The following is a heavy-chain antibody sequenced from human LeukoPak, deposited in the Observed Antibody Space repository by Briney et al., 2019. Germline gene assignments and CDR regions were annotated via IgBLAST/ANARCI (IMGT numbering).Heavy chain of an antibody. D-gene: IGHD7-27*01. CDR1: GFTFSSYW. J-gene: IGHJ3*02. CDR3: TRGPKNWGRSAFDM. Sequence: GGSLRLSCAASGFTFSSYWMSWVRQAPGKGLEWVANIKQDGSEKYYVDSVKGGFTISRDNAKDSLYLQMNSLRVEDTAVYYCTRGPKNWGRSAFDMWGQGTMVTVSS. CDR2: IKQDGSEK. V-gene: IGHV3-7*01.